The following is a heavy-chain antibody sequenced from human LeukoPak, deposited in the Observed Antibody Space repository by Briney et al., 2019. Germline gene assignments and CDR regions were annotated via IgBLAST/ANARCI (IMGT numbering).Heavy chain of an antibody. CDR2: IYYSGST. V-gene: IGHV4-59*01. J-gene: IGHJ3*02. CDR1: GGSISSYY. CDR3: ARFTWNYLHAFDI. Sequence: KPSETLSLTCTVSGGSISSYYWSWIRQPPGKGLEWIGYIYYSGSTNYNPSLKSRVTISVDTSKNQFSLKLSSVTAADTAIYYCARFTWNYLHAFDIWGQGTMVTVSS. D-gene: IGHD1-7*01.